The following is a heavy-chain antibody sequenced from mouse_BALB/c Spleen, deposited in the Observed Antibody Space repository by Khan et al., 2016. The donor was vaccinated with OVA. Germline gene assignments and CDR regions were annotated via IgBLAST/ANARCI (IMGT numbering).Heavy chain of an antibody. V-gene: IGHV1-7*01. D-gene: IGHD1-1*01. Sequence: QVQLQQSGAELAKPGASVKMSCKASGYTFTSYWMHWVKQRPGQGLEWIGYINPSTGYSEYNQKSKDKATLTADKSSSTAYMQLSSLTSDDSAVYYCANHGRSSAWFAYWGQGTLVTVSA. CDR2: INPSTGYS. CDR3: ANHGRSSAWFAY. J-gene: IGHJ3*01. CDR1: GYTFTSYW.